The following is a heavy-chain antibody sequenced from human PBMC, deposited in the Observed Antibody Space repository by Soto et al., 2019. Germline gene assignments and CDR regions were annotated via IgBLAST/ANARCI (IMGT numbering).Heavy chain of an antibody. CDR1: GFTFCADY. V-gene: IGHV3-72*01. CDR2: TRNKDISDAT. J-gene: IGHJ6*02. CDR3: ARDLWGYCGTDCYPLDV. Sequence: PGGSLKHSCEASGFTFCADYTDWRLQAPGKGLEGVGRTRNKDISDATEYAASVKGRFTISRDDSKNSLYLQMNSLKTEDTAVYYCARDLWGYCGTDCYPLDVWGQGT. D-gene: IGHD2-21*02.